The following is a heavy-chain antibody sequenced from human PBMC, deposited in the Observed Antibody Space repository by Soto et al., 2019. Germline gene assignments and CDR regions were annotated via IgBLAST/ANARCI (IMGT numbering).Heavy chain of an antibody. D-gene: IGHD2-21*02. CDR3: AKLPKCGGDCYFDY. CDR1: GFAFCSYG. Sequence: QVQLVESGGGVVQPGGSLRLSCAASGFAFCSYGMHWVRQAPGKGLEWVAVVRYDGINKYYADSVKGRFTISRDNSKSMVYLQMNSLRPDDTAVYYCAKLPKCGGDCYFDYWGQGTLVTVSS. J-gene: IGHJ4*02. CDR2: VRYDGINK. V-gene: IGHV3-30*02.